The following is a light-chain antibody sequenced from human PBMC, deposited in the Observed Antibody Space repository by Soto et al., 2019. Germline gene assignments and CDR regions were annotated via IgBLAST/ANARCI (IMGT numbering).Light chain of an antibody. CDR1: KLGDKY. Sequence: SYELTQPPSVSVSPGQTASITCSGDKLGDKYACWYQQKPGQSPVLVIYQDSKRPSGIPERFSGSNSGNTATLTIRGTQAMDEADYYCQAWDSSIVVFGGGTKVTVL. CDR3: QAWDSSIVV. V-gene: IGLV3-1*01. CDR2: QDS. J-gene: IGLJ2*01.